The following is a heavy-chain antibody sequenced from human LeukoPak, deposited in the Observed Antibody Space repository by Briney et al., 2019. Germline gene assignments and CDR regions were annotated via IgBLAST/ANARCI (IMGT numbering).Heavy chain of an antibody. V-gene: IGHV4-34*01. CDR3: ARESRYSGSYEVFDY. CDR1: GGSFSGYY. Sequence: SETLSLTCAVYGGSFSGYYWSWIRQPPGKGLEWIGEINHSGSTNYNPSLKSRVTISVDTSKNQFSLKLSSVTAADTAVYYCARESRYSGSYEVFDYWGQGTLVTVSS. J-gene: IGHJ4*02. D-gene: IGHD1-26*01. CDR2: INHSGST.